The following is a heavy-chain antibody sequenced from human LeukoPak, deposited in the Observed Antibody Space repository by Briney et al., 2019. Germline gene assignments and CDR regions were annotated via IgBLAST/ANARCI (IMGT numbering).Heavy chain of an antibody. CDR1: GFTFSSYG. V-gene: IGHV3-30*18. D-gene: IGHD3-22*01. Sequence: GGSLRLSCAASGFTFSSYGMHWVRQAPGKGLEWVAVISYDGSNKYYADSVKGRFTISRDNSKNTLYLQMNSLRAEDTAVYYCAKDIAPMIVVVMTYGMDVWGQGTTVTASS. CDR3: AKDIAPMIVVVMTYGMDV. CDR2: ISYDGSNK. J-gene: IGHJ6*02.